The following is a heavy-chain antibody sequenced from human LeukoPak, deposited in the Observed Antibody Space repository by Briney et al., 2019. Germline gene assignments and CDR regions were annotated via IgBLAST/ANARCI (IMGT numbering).Heavy chain of an antibody. J-gene: IGHJ4*02. Sequence: GGSLRLSCAGSGFTFSAYYMSWIRQAPGKGLEWVSYISSSGNIIYYADSVKGRFTISRDNARNSLYLQMNSLRAEDTALYYCARQGRDGYKFDFWGQGTLVTVSS. V-gene: IGHV3-11*01. CDR3: ARQGRDGYKFDF. D-gene: IGHD5-24*01. CDR2: ISSSGNII. CDR1: GFTFSAYY.